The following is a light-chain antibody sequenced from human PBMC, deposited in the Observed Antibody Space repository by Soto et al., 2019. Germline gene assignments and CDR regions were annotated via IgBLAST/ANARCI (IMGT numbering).Light chain of an antibody. CDR3: QQYNNCPMFT. V-gene: IGKV3-15*01. CDR2: GSS. Sequence: EIVMTQSPANLSVSPGERVTLSCRASQSVGNSLAWYQQKPGQAPRLLIYGSSTRASGIPGRFSGSRSGTEFNLTISSLQSEDIAVYDCQQYNNCPMFTFGQGTRLEIK. J-gene: IGKJ5*01. CDR1: QSVGNS.